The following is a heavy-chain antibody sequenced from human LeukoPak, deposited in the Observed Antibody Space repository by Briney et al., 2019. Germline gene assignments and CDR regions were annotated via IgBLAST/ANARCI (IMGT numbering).Heavy chain of an antibody. D-gene: IGHD3-3*01. V-gene: IGHV3-30-3*01. CDR1: AFTFSSYD. J-gene: IGHJ6*02. Sequence: GGSLRLSCVASAFTFSSYDMHWVRQAPGKGLEWVAVISYDGSNKYYADSVKGRFTISRDNSKNTLYLQMNSLRAEDTAVYYCAKTYYDFWSGYLHYYYYGMDVWGQGTTVTVSS. CDR3: AKTYYDFWSGYLHYYYYGMDV. CDR2: ISYDGSNK.